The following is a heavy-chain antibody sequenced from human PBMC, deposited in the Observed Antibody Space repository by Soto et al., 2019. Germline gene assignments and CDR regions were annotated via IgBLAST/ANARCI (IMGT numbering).Heavy chain of an antibody. CDR2: ISTSGSTV. CDR3: VRYCSTTLCNGVATRTFDY. D-gene: IGHD2-2*01. CDR1: RFTFSTYE. Sequence: GGSLRLSCAASRFTFSTYEMNWVRQAPGKGLEWVSYISTSGSTVYYADSVKGRFTISRDNTRNSLYLQMNSLRDEDTALYYCVRYCSTTLCNGVATRTFDYWGQGTLV. J-gene: IGHJ4*02. V-gene: IGHV3-48*03.